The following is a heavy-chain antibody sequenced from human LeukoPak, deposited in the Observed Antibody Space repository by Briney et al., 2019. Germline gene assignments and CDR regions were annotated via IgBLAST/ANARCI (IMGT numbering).Heavy chain of an antibody. CDR3: ARVSRAARFEFDP. J-gene: IGHJ5*02. CDR2: INPSGGST. CDR1: GYTFTSYY. D-gene: IGHD6-6*01. Sequence: ASVKVSCKASGYTFTSYYMHWERQAPGQGLEWMGIINPSGGSTSYAQKFQGRVTMTRDMSTSTVYMELSSLRSEDTAVYYCARVSRAARFEFDPWGQGTLATVSS. V-gene: IGHV1-46*01.